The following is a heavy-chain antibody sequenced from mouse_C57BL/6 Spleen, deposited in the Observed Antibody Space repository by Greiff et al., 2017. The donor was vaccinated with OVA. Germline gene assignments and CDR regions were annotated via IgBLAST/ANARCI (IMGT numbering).Heavy chain of an antibody. D-gene: IGHD4-1*01. J-gene: IGHJ3*01. CDR3: TRRERLTGSFAY. CDR2: IDPETGGT. CDR1: GYTFTDYE. Sequence: VQLQQSGAELVRPGASVTLSCKASGYTFTDYEMHWVKQTPVHGLEWIGAIDPETGGTAYNQKFKGKAILTADKSSSTAYMELRSLTSEDSAVYYCTRRERLTGSFAYWGQGTLVTVSA. V-gene: IGHV1-15*01.